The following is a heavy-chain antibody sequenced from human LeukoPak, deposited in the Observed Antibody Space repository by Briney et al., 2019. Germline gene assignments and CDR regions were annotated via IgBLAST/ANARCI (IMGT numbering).Heavy chain of an antibody. CDR1: GGSISSYY. J-gene: IGHJ5*02. Sequence: PSETLSLTCTVSGGSISSYYWSWIRQPPGKGLEWIGYIYSGSTNYNPSLRSRVTISVDTSKNQFSLKLSSVTAADTAVYYCARQSPLIYYGSGSYRANWFDPWGQGTLVTVSS. D-gene: IGHD3-10*01. CDR3: ARQSPLIYYGSGSYRANWFDP. CDR2: IYSGST. V-gene: IGHV4-59*08.